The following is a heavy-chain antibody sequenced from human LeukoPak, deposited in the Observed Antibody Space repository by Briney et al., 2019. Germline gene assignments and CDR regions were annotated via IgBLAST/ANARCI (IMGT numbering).Heavy chain of an antibody. CDR3: TTGYGDYNSYYYYMDV. CDR2: IKSKTDGGTT. Sequence: GGSLRLSCAGSGFTFSNAWMSWLRQAPGKGLEWVGRIKSKTDGGTTDYAAPVKGRSTISRDDSKNTLYLQMNSLKTEDTAVYYCTTGYGDYNSYYYYMDVWGKGTTVTVSS. V-gene: IGHV3-15*01. CDR1: GFTFSNAW. J-gene: IGHJ6*03. D-gene: IGHD4-17*01.